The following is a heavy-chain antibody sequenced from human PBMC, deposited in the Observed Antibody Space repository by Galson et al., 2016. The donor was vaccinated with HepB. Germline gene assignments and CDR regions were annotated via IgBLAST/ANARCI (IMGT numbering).Heavy chain of an antibody. V-gene: IGHV3-43D*03. CDR2: ITWDGDIT. CDR3: AKDIYTGGWSKGDGFHY. J-gene: IGHJ4*02. CDR1: GFTFQNYA. D-gene: IGHD6-19*01. Sequence: SLRLSCAASGFTFQNYAMHWVRQAPGKGLEWISLITWDGDITYYANSVKGRFTISRDNSKNSLYLQMSSLRAEDTALYYCAKDIYTGGWSKGDGFHYWGQGTLVTVSS.